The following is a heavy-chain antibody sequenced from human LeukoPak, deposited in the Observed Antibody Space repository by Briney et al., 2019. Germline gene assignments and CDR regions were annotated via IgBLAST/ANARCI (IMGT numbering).Heavy chain of an antibody. V-gene: IGHV3-7*04. Sequence: GGSLRLSCEAPGFTFSNYWMSWVRQAPGKGLEWVANIKQDGSQKYYVDSVKGRFTIFRDNAKNSLYLQINSLRAEDTAVYYCARDLRAPLYYYGSGSSFDLWGQGTPVTVSS. D-gene: IGHD3-10*01. CDR1: GFTFSNYW. CDR2: IKQDGSQK. J-gene: IGHJ4*02. CDR3: ARDLRAPLYYYGSGSSFDL.